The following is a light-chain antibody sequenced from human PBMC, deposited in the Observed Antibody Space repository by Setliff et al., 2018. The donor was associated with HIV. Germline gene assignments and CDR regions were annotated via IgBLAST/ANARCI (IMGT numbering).Light chain of an antibody. CDR2: GNS. CDR1: SSNIGGGYD. Sequence: QSALTQPPSVSGAPGKSVTISCTGNSSNIGGGYDVHWYQQFPRTAPKLIIFGNSNRPSGVPDRFSGSKSGTSAYLAITGLQAEDEADYYCQSYDSRLRGIFGGGTKVTVL. CDR3: QSYDSRLRGI. V-gene: IGLV1-40*01. J-gene: IGLJ2*01.